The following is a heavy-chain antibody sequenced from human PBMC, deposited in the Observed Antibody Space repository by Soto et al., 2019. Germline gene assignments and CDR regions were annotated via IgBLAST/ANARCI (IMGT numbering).Heavy chain of an antibody. CDR2: VSSNGTII. CDR3: ARGQCSGGSCYAGY. J-gene: IGHJ4*02. V-gene: IGHV3-48*04. D-gene: IGHD2-15*01. Sequence: GGSLRLSCAASGFSFSNYWMHWVRQAPGKGLEWVSHVSSNGTIIYYADSVKGRFTISRDNAKNTLYLQMNSLRAEDTAVYYCARGQCSGGSCYAGYWGQGTLVTVSS. CDR1: GFSFSNYW.